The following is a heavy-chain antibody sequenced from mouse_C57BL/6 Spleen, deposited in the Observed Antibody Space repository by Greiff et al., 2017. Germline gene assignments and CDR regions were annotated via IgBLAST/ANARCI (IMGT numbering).Heavy chain of an antibody. J-gene: IGHJ2*01. V-gene: IGHV6-3*01. Sequence: EVKLMESGGGLVQPGGSMKLSCVASGFTFSNYWMNWVRQSPEKGLEWVAQIRLKSDNYATHYAESVKGRFTISRDDSKSSVYLQMNNLRAEDTGIYYCTGGGFLPGRYWGQGTTLTVSS. CDR3: TGGGFLPGRY. D-gene: IGHD6-1*01. CDR1: GFTFSNYW. CDR2: IRLKSDNYAT.